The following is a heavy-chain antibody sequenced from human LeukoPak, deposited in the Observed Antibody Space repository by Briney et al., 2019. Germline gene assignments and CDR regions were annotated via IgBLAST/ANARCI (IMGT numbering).Heavy chain of an antibody. V-gene: IGHV2-70*11. Sequence: SGPALVKPTQTLTLTCAFSGFSLSTSGMCVTWIRQPPGKALEWLARTDWDDDKYYNTSLQTRLTISRETSKNQVVLTMTNMDPVDTATYYCARIWFVESDYYYYGMDVWGQGTTVTVSS. J-gene: IGHJ6*02. CDR3: ARIWFVESDYYYYGMDV. CDR1: GFSLSTSGMC. CDR2: TDWDDDK. D-gene: IGHD3-10*01.